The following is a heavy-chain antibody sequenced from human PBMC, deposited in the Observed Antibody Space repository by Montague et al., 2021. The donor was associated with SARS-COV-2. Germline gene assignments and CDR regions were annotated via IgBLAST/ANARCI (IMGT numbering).Heavy chain of an antibody. CDR1: GDSVSSNSVA. CDR3: VRYSGWFYFDF. Sequence: CAISGDSVSSNSVAGSWIRQSPSRGLEWLGRTYYRSKWYRDYAPSVRGRLTVNPDASKNEFSLELNYVTPEDTAVYYCVRYSGWFYFDFWGQGTLVTVSS. J-gene: IGHJ4*02. CDR2: TYYRSKWYR. V-gene: IGHV6-1*01. D-gene: IGHD6-19*01.